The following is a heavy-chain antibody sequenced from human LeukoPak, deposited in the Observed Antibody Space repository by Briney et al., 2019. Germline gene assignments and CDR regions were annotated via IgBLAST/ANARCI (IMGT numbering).Heavy chain of an antibody. CDR1: GFNFVTYG. D-gene: IGHD3-10*01. V-gene: IGHV3-23*01. CDR3: ANYRSRFGESNPQYFDY. Sequence: GGSLRLSCAASGFNFVTYGMSWVRQAPGKGLEWVSSISGSGGSTYYADSVKGRFTISRDNSKNTLYLQMNSLRAEDTAVYYCANYRSRFGESNPQYFDYWGQGTLVTVSS. CDR2: ISGSGGST. J-gene: IGHJ4*02.